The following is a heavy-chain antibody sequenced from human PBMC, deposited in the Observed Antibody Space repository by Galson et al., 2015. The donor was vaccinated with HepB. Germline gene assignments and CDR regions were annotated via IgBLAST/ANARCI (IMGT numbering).Heavy chain of an antibody. V-gene: IGHV3-15*01. CDR1: GFTFSSYS. D-gene: IGHD6-13*01. Sequence: SLRLSCAASGFTFSSYSMNWVRQAPGKGLEWVGCIKSKTDGGTTDYAAPVKGKFTISRDDSKNTLYLQMNSLKTEDTAVYYCTTNPRQLEYYFDYWGQGTLVTVSS. J-gene: IGHJ4*02. CDR3: TTNPRQLEYYFDY. CDR2: IKSKTDGGTT.